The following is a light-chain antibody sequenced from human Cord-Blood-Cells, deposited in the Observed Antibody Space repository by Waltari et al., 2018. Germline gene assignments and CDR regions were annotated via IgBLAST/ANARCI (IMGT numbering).Light chain of an antibody. J-gene: IGLJ3*02. CDR1: SSDVGSYNL. Sequence: QSALTQPASVSGSPGQSITISCTGTSSDVGSYNLVSWYQQHPGKAPEPMIYEGSKLPSGVSYRFSGSKSGNTASLTISGLQAEDEADYYCCSYAGSSTLVFGGGTKLTVL. CDR2: EGS. V-gene: IGLV2-23*01. CDR3: CSYAGSSTLV.